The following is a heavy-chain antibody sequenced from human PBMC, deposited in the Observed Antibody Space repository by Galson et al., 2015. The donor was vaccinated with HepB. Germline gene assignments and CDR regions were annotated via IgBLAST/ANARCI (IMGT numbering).Heavy chain of an antibody. J-gene: IGHJ4*02. D-gene: IGHD3-10*01. V-gene: IGHV3-21*01. CDR1: GFTFSSYS. CDR2: ISSSSSYI. CDR3: ARDPGYGSGSYYMAGSAYYFDY. Sequence: SLRLSCAASGFTFSSYSMNWVRQAPGKGLEWVSSISSSSSYIYYADSVKGRFTISRDNAKNSLYLQMNSLRAEDTAVYYCARDPGYGSGSYYMAGSAYYFDYWGQGTLVTVSS.